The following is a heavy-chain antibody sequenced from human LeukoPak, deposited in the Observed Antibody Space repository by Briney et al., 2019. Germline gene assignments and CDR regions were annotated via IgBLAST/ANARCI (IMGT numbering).Heavy chain of an antibody. CDR1: GFIVSSSY. V-gene: IGHV3-53*01. D-gene: IGHD3-16*01. CDR3: ARAFDHHFDY. J-gene: IGHJ4*02. CDR2: IYSDGRT. Sequence: PGGSLRLSCAASGFIVSSSYMGWVRQAPGKGPEWVSYIYSDGRTFYADSVKGRFTTSRDSSKNTLDFQMNSLRAEDTAVYYCARAFDHHFDYWGQGTLVTVSS.